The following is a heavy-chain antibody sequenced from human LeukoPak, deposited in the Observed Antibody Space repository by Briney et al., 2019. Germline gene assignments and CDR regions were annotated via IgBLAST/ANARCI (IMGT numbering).Heavy chain of an antibody. CDR2: ITAYNGNT. D-gene: IGHD5-12*01. CDR3: ARDGPNSGYDPSYFDY. Sequence: ASVKVSCKASGYTFNSYVSWVRQAPGQGLEWMGWITAYNGNTNYAQKFQGRVTMTTDTSTSTAYMELRSLRSDDTAIYYCARDGPNSGYDPSYFDYWGQGTLVTVSS. V-gene: IGHV1-18*01. J-gene: IGHJ4*02. CDR1: GYTFNSYV.